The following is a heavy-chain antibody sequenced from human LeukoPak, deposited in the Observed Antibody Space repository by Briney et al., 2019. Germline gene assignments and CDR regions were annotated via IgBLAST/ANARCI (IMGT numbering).Heavy chain of an antibody. Sequence: PGGSLRLSSAASGFTVRSNSMSWVRQAPGKGLEWVSVTYSGGNTGYADSVKGRFTISRDNSKNMLYLQMSSLRAEDTAVYYCARDCSSTSCYNLWGQGTPVTVSS. CDR2: TYSGGNT. D-gene: IGHD2-2*02. V-gene: IGHV3-53*01. CDR1: GFTVRSNS. CDR3: ARDCSSTSCYNL. J-gene: IGHJ5*02.